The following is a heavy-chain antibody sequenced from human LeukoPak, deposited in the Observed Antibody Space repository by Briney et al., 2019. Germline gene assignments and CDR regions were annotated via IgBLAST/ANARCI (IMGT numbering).Heavy chain of an antibody. D-gene: IGHD4-17*01. CDR2: ISYDGSNK. J-gene: IGHJ4*02. Sequence: GGSLRLSCAASGFTFSSYAMHWVRQAPGKGLEWVAVISYDGSNKYYADSAKGRFTISRDNSKNTLYLQMNSLRAEDTAVYYCARGDDYGDPYFDYWGQGTLVTVSS. CDR3: ARGDDYGDPYFDY. CDR1: GFTFSSYA. V-gene: IGHV3-30-3*01.